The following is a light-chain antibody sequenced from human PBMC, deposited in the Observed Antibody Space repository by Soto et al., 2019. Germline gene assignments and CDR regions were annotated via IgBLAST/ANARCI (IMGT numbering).Light chain of an antibody. CDR3: QQCNTFWT. CDR1: QSISSW. CDR2: DVS. Sequence: GDRVTITCRASQSISSWLAWYQQKPGKAPKLLIYDVSSLESGVPSRFSGSGSGTEFTLTISSLQPDDFVTYYCQQCNTFWTFGQGTKVDIK. J-gene: IGKJ1*01. V-gene: IGKV1-5*01.